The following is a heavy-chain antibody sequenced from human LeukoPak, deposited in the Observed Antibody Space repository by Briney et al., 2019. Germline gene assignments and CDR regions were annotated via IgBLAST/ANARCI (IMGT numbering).Heavy chain of an antibody. CDR2: ISSSSSYI. CDR1: GFTFSDHV. D-gene: IGHD6-19*01. CDR3: ARERYSSGWYGSRGYYFDY. J-gene: IGHJ4*02. V-gene: IGHV3-21*01. Sequence: GGSLRLSCAASGFTFSDHVMSWVRQAPGKGLEWVSSISSSSSYIYYADSVKGRFTISRDNAKNSLYLQMNSLRAEDTAVYYCARERYSSGWYGSRGYYFDYWGQGTLVTVSS.